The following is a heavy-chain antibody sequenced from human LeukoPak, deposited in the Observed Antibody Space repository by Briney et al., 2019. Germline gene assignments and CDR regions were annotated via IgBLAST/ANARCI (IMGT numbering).Heavy chain of an antibody. J-gene: IGHJ4*02. CDR1: GFTFSSYG. CDR2: IRYDGSEK. V-gene: IGHV3-30*02. CDR3: AKGLSWGTDY. D-gene: IGHD6-13*01. Sequence: GGSLRLSCAASGFTFSSYGMHWVRQAPGKGLEWVAFIRYDGSEKYYADSVKGRFTISRDNSKSTLYLQMNSLRDEDTAVYYCAKGLSWGTDYWGQGTLVTVSS.